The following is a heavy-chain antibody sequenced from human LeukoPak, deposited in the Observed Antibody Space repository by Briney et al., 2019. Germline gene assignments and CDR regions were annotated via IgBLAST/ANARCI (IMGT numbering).Heavy chain of an antibody. Sequence: GGSLRLSCAASGFTFSSYAMSWVRQAPGKGLEWVSGTSADGGGTYYADSVKGRSTISRDNSKNTLYLQMTSLRVEDTAVYYWAKTPGYSNSWYDYWGQGTLVTVSS. J-gene: IGHJ4*02. CDR2: TSADGGGT. CDR1: GFTFSSYA. CDR3: AKTPGYSNSWYDY. V-gene: IGHV3-23*01. D-gene: IGHD6-13*01.